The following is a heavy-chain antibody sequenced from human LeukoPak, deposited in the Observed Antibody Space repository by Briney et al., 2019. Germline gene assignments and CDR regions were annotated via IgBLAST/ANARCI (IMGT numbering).Heavy chain of an antibody. CDR2: IYYSGST. CDR3: ARLFRLRWFAP. V-gene: IGHV4-59*01. CDR1: GGSISSYY. D-gene: IGHD3/OR15-3a*01. J-gene: IGHJ5*02. Sequence: KPSETLSLTCTVSGGSISSYYWSWIRQPPGKGLEWIGYIYYSGSTNYNPSLKSRVTISVDTSKNQFSLKLSSVTAADTAVYYCARLFRLRWFAPWGQGTLVTVS.